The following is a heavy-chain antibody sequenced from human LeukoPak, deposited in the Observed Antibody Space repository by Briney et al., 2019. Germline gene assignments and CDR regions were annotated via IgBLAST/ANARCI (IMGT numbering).Heavy chain of an antibody. CDR1: GGSIRSSYYY. D-gene: IGHD6-13*01. V-gene: IGHV4-39*01. Sequence: PSETLSLTCTVSGGSIRSSYYYWGWIRQPPGKGLEWIGSIYDSGSTYYNPSLKSRVTISVDTSKNQFSLKLNSVTAADTAVYYCASLYSSSWYRYFDYWGQGTLVTVSS. J-gene: IGHJ4*02. CDR2: IYDSGST. CDR3: ASLYSSSWYRYFDY.